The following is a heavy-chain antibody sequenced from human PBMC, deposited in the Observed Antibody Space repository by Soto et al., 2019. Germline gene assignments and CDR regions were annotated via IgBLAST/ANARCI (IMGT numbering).Heavy chain of an antibody. CDR1: GYSFTKYG. Sequence: ASVQVSCKTSGYSFTKYGLHWVRQAPGQRLEWMGWINPGNGDTKYSQKFQGRVTITRDTSATTAYMELSSLRSEDSAVFYCARTDCSSTSCYNYYYYVMDVWGQGTTVT. CDR2: INPGNGDT. CDR3: ARTDCSSTSCYNYYYYVMDV. D-gene: IGHD2-2*01. J-gene: IGHJ6*02. V-gene: IGHV1-3*01.